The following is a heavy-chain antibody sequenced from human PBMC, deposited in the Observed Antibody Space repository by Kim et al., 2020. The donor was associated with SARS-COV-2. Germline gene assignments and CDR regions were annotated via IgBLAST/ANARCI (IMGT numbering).Heavy chain of an antibody. CDR2: IYYSGST. J-gene: IGHJ4*02. D-gene: IGHD6-19*01. V-gene: IGHV4-31*03. CDR1: GGSISSGGYY. Sequence: SETLSLTCTVSGGSISSGGYYWSWIRQHPGKGLEWIGYIYYSGSTYYNPSLKSRVTISVDTSKNQFSLKLSSVTAADTAVYYCARVFFRLRDDQWLGTFLFDYWGQGTLVTVSS. CDR3: ARVFFRLRDDQWLGTFLFDY.